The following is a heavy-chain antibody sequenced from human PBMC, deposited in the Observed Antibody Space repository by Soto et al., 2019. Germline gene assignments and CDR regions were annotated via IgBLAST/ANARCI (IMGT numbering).Heavy chain of an antibody. V-gene: IGHV3-23*01. D-gene: IGHD6-19*01. CDR1: GFTFSSYA. CDR2: ISGSGGST. CDR3: AKDRSFSGYSSGWYLSGYFDY. J-gene: IGHJ4*02. Sequence: GGSLRLSCAASGFTFSSYAMSWVRQAPGKGLEWVSAISGSGGSTYYADSVKGRFTISRDNSKNTLYLQMNSLRAEDTAVYYCAKDRSFSGYSSGWYLSGYFDYWGQGTLVTVSS.